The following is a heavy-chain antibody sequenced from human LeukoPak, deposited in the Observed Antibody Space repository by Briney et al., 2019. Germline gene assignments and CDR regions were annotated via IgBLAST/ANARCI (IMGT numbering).Heavy chain of an antibody. D-gene: IGHD7-27*01. Sequence: PGGSLRLFCAASGFIVSIKYVRCARQAPGEGLEWVSVIDSGVNTYYSDFVKGRFTISRNNSKNTLYLQINSLRAEDTVFNYFARNLPLGMDFDYWGQRSLVT. CDR3: ARNLPLGMDFDY. CDR1: GFIVSIKY. J-gene: IGHJ4*02. CDR2: IDSGVNT. V-gene: IGHV3-53*01.